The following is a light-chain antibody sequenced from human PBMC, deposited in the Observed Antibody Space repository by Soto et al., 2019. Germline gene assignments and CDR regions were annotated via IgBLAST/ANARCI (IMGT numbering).Light chain of an antibody. J-gene: IGLJ1*01. CDR1: SSNIGAGFG. CDR2: SDD. V-gene: IGLV1-40*01. CDR3: QSYDSGPPESYV. Sequence: QSVLTQPPSVSGAPGQTVTISCTGSSSNIGAGFGVHWYQHLPGTTPKLLIHSDDSRPSGVSARFSAFESGASASLVISGLQPEDEGDYFCQSYDSGPPESYVFGPGTKLTVL.